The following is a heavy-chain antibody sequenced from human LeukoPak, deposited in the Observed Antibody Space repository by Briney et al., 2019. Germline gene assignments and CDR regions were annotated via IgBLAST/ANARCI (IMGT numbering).Heavy chain of an antibody. J-gene: IGHJ3*02. V-gene: IGHV1-69*13. CDR1: GGTFSSYA. Sequence: RASVKVSCKASGGTFSSYAISWVRQAPGQGLEWVGGIIPIFGTANYAQKFQGRVTITADESTSTAYMELSSLRSEDTAVYYCARDRGGAPFDIWGQGTMVTVSS. CDR3: ARDRGGAPFDI. CDR2: IIPIFGTA. D-gene: IGHD3-10*01.